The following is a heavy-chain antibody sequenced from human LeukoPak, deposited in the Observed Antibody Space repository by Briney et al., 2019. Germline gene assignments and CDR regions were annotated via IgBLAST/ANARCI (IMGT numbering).Heavy chain of an antibody. J-gene: IGHJ4*02. CDR2: INHSGST. Sequence: PSETLSLTCAVYGGSFSGYYWSWIRQPPGKGLEWIGEINHSGSTNYNPSLKSRVTISVDTSKNQFSLKLSSVTAADTAVYYCARKLRWSYYFDYWGQGTLVTVSS. D-gene: IGHD4-23*01. V-gene: IGHV4-34*01. CDR1: GGSFSGYY. CDR3: ARKLRWSYYFDY.